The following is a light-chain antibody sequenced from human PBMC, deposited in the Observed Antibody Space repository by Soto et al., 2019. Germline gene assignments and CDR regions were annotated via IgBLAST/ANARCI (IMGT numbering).Light chain of an antibody. CDR2: AAS. CDR1: RSVGNN. J-gene: IGKJ4*01. Sequence: EIVFTQSPATLSLSPGERATLSCRASRSVGNNLAWYQKKPGQAPGLLIYAASTRATGIPARFSGSGSGTDFTLTISSLEPEDFAVYYCQQHADWPLTFGGGTKVDIK. CDR3: QQHADWPLT. V-gene: IGKV3-11*01.